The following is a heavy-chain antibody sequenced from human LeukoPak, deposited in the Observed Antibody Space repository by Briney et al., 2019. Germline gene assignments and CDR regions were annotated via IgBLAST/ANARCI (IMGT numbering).Heavy chain of an antibody. CDR3: VRGGQGDGHSADEGFDI. J-gene: IGHJ3*02. CDR2: TYYRSKWYN. V-gene: IGHV6-1*01. D-gene: IGHD5-18*01. Sequence: SQTLSLTCALSGDSVFSNSSWNWIRQSPSSGLEWLGRTYYRSKWYNDYGVSVKSRININPDTSKNHFSLQLSSVTPEDTAVYYCVRGGQGDGHSADEGFDIWGQGTMVTVS. CDR1: GDSVFSNSS.